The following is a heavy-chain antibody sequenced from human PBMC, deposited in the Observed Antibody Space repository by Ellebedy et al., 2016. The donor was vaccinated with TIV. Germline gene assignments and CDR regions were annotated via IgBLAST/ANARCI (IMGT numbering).Heavy chain of an antibody. J-gene: IGHJ4*02. CDR2: IEQDGSEK. D-gene: IGHD1-7*01. Sequence: GESLKISCTASGFTSSGYAMSWLREAPGKGLEWVATIEQDGSEKSYLDSVKGRFTISRDNAKNSLYLQMNSLRAEETAVDDCTRARCSNWDCHIPGHWGQGTLVTVSS. CDR1: GFTSSGYA. CDR3: TRARCSNWDCHIPGH. V-gene: IGHV3-7*03.